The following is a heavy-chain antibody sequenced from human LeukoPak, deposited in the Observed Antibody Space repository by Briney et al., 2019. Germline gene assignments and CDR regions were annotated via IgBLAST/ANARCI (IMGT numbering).Heavy chain of an antibody. Sequence: PGGSLRLSCAASEFTFSSYSMSWVRQAPGKGLEWVSAISGSGGSTYYADSVKGRFTISRDNSKNTLYLQMNSLRAEDTAVYHCAKGTRSGAILFYFDYWGQGTLVTVSS. D-gene: IGHD3-10*01. J-gene: IGHJ4*02. CDR2: ISGSGGST. CDR3: AKGTRSGAILFYFDY. CDR1: EFTFSSYS. V-gene: IGHV3-23*01.